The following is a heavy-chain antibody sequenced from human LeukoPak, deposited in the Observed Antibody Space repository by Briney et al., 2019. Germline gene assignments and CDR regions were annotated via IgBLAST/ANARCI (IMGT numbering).Heavy chain of an antibody. J-gene: IGHJ6*03. CDR3: AKGALRITMIVVVPAIYMDV. Sequence: GSLRLSCAASGFTFSSYGMHWVRQAPGKGLEWVAFIRYDGSNEYYADSVKGRFTISRDNSKNTLYLQMNSLRAEDTAVYCCAKGALRITMIVVVPAIYMDVWGKGTTVTVSS. V-gene: IGHV3-30*02. CDR1: GFTFSSYG. CDR2: IRYDGSNE. D-gene: IGHD3-22*01.